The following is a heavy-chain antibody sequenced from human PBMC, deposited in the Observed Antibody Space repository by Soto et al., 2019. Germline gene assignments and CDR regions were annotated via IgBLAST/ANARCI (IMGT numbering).Heavy chain of an antibody. CDR1: GFTFSDYY. CDR2: ISKSSTYT. V-gene: IGHV3-11*06. J-gene: IGHJ4*02. Sequence: PGGSLRLSCAASGFTFSDYYMSWIRQAPGKGLEWISYISKSSTYTNYADSVKGQFTISRDNAKNSLYLQMNSLRAEDTAVYYCARDRSDFDFCSGPTMACWGQETPATLSS. CDR3: ARDRSDFDFCSGPTMAC. D-gene: IGHD3-3*01.